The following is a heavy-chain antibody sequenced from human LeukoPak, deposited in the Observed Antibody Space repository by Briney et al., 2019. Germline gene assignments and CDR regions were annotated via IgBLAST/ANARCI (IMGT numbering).Heavy chain of an antibody. CDR3: ATDGTPERITIFSHYFDS. Sequence: GGSLRLSCAPSGFTFSSYGMSWVRQAPGKGLEWVSAISGSGGSTYYADSVKGRFTISRDNAMNSLYLQMNSLTAEDTAVYYCATDGTPERITIFSHYFDSWGQGTLVTVSS. CDR2: ISGSGGST. V-gene: IGHV3-23*01. J-gene: IGHJ4*02. D-gene: IGHD3-9*01. CDR1: GFTFSSYG.